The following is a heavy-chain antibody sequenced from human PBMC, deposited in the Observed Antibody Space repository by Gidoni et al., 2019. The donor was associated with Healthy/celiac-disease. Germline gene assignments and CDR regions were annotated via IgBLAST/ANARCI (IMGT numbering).Heavy chain of an antibody. Sequence: VQLLESGGGLVQPGGSLRLSCAASGFTFSSYAMSWVRQAPGKRLEWVSASSGSGGSTYYADSVKGRFTISRDNSKNTLYLQMNSLRAEDTAVYYCAKDAGVLRYFDWLPEYFDYWGQGTLVTVSS. CDR2: SSGSGGST. V-gene: IGHV3-23*01. D-gene: IGHD3-9*01. CDR3: AKDAGVLRYFDWLPEYFDY. CDR1: GFTFSSYA. J-gene: IGHJ4*02.